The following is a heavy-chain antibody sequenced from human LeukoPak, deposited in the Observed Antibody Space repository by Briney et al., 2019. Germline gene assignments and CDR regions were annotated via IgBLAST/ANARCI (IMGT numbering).Heavy chain of an antibody. CDR1: GFTFDDYG. CDR3: ARESVGAPSDAFDI. CDR2: INWNGGST. V-gene: IGHV3-20*04. Sequence: GGSLRLSCAASGFTFDDYGMSWVRQAPGKGLEWVSGINWNGGSTGYADSVKGRFTISRDNAKNPLYLQMNSLRAEDTALYYCARESVGAPSDAFDIWGQGTMVTVSS. D-gene: IGHD1-26*01. J-gene: IGHJ3*02.